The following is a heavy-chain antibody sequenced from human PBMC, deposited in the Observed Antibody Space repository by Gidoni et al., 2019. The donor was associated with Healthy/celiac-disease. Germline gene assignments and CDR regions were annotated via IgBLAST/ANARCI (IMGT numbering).Heavy chain of an antibody. D-gene: IGHD3-9*01. CDR2: ISYDGSNK. J-gene: IGHJ6*02. Sequence: QVQLVESGGGVVQPGRSLRLSCAASGFTFSSYGMHWVRQAPGKGLEWVAVISYDGSNKYYADSVKGRFTISRDNSKNTLYLQMNSLRAEDTAVYYCAKDYYDILTGYYYYYGMDVWGQGTTVTVSS. CDR1: GFTFSSYG. V-gene: IGHV3-30*18. CDR3: AKDYYDILTGYYYYYGMDV.